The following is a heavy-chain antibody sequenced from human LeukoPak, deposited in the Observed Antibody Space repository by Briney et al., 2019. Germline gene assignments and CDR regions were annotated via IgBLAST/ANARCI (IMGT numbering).Heavy chain of an antibody. CDR2: ISAYNGNT. D-gene: IGHD4-17*01. V-gene: IGHV1-18*04. Sequence: ASVKVSCKASGYTFTGYYMHWVRQAPGQGLEWMGWISAYNGNTNYAQKLQGRVTMTTDTSTSTAYMELRSLRSDDTAVYYCAREGYYGDYGGGFDYWGQGTLVTVSS. CDR3: AREGYYGDYGGGFDY. CDR1: GYTFTGYY. J-gene: IGHJ4*02.